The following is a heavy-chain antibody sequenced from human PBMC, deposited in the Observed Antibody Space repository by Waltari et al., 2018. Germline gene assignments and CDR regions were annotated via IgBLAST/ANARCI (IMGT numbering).Heavy chain of an antibody. D-gene: IGHD2-15*01. CDR2: IYHSGNT. CDR3: ARRVCSGGSCYGGGFYFDY. CDR1: GYSINSVFY. Sequence: QVQLQESGPGLVQPSETRSLTCNVSGYSINSVFYWGWIRQPPGTGLGWIGNIYHSGNTYYNPSLNSRVNISIDTSKNQFSLELSSVTAADTAIYCCARRVCSGGSCYGGGFYFDYWGQGALVTVSS. J-gene: IGHJ4*02. V-gene: IGHV4-38-2*02.